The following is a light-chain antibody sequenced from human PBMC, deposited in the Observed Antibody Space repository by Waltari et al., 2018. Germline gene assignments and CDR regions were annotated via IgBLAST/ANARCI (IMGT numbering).Light chain of an antibody. CDR3: QQYDTYRT. Sequence: DIQMTQSPSTLSASVGDRVTITCRASQSISHWLAWYQQKPGKAPKVLIYKASNLESGDPSRFSASGSGTEFTLTISGLQPDDFATYYCQQYDTYRTFGPGTKVEIK. CDR2: KAS. J-gene: IGKJ1*01. V-gene: IGKV1-5*03. CDR1: QSISHW.